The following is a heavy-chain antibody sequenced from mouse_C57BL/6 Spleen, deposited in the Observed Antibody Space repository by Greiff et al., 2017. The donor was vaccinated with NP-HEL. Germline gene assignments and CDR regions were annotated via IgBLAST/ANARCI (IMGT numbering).Heavy chain of an antibody. CDR2: IYPGSGST. CDR3: ARREYYYGSSYGWFAY. D-gene: IGHD1-1*01. V-gene: IGHV1-55*01. J-gene: IGHJ3*01. CDR1: GYTFTSYW. Sequence: VQLQQSGAELVKPGASVKMSCKASGYTFTSYWITWVKQRPGQGLEWIGDIYPGSGSTNYNEKFKSKATLTVDTSSSTAYMQLSSLTSEDSAVYDCARREYYYGSSYGWFAYWGQGTLVTVSA.